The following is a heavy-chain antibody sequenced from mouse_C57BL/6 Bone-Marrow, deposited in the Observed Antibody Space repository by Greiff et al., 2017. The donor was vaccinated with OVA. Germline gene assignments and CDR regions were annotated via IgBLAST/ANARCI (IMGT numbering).Heavy chain of an antibody. V-gene: IGHV1-81*01. Sequence: VQLQQSGAELARPGASVKLSCKASGYTFTSYGISWVKQRPGQGLEWIGEIYPRSGNTYYNEKFKGKATLTADKSSSTAYMGLRSLTSEDSAVYVWGRRGWDDYWGQGTTLTVSS. CDR1: GYTFTSYG. D-gene: IGHD4-1*01. J-gene: IGHJ2*01. CDR3: GRRGWDDY. CDR2: IYPRSGNT.